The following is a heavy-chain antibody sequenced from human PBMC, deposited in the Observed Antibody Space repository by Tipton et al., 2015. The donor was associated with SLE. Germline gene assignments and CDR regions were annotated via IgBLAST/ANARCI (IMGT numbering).Heavy chain of an antibody. V-gene: IGHV4-61*09. Sequence: TLSLTCTVSGGSISRGSYYWSWIRQPAGKGLGWFGHIYTSGSTNYNPPPNSRVTISVDTSKIQFSRKLSSVTAAGTAVYYCARDYYYGSGSYAPLDYWGQGTLVTVSS. D-gene: IGHD3-10*01. CDR1: GGSISRGSYY. J-gene: IGHJ4*02. CDR3: ARDYYYGSGSYAPLDY. CDR2: IYTSGST.